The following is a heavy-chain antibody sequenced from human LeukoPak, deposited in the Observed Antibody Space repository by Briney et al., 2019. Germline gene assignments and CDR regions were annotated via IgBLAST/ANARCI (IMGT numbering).Heavy chain of an antibody. CDR1: GFTFDDYG. CDR3: ARGGSSSWYRGGFDY. V-gene: IGHV3-20*04. CDR2: INGNGGST. D-gene: IGHD6-13*01. Sequence: GGSLRLSCAASGFTFDDYGMSWVRQVPGKGLEWVSSINGNGGSTAYADSVKGRFTISRDDSKNTLYLQMNSLRAEDTAVYYCARGGSSSWYRGGFDYWGQGTLVTVSS. J-gene: IGHJ4*02.